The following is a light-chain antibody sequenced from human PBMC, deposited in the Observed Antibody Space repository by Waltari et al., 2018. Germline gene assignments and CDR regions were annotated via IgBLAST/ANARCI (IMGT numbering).Light chain of an antibody. CDR1: NSGSKR. Sequence: SYVLTQPTSVSVAPGQTARITCGGNNSGSKRWHWYQQKPGQAPVLVIYYDSDRPSGIPERFSGSNSGTTATLTISRVEAGDEADYYCQVWDSSSDHLYVFGTGTKVTVL. CDR2: YDS. J-gene: IGLJ1*01. CDR3: QVWDSSSDHLYV. V-gene: IGLV3-21*04.